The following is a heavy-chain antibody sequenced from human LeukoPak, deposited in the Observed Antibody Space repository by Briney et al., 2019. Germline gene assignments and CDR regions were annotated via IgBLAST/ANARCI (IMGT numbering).Heavy chain of an antibody. CDR3: AKDPHSSSWAFDY. CDR1: GFTFGSYA. CDR2: ISGSGGST. D-gene: IGHD6-13*01. V-gene: IGHV3-23*01. Sequence: PGGSLRLSCAASGFTFGSYAMSWVRQAPGKGLEWVSAISGSGGSTYYADSVKGRFTISRDNSKNTLYLQMNSLRAEDTAVYYCAKDPHSSSWAFDYWGQGTLVTVSS. J-gene: IGHJ4*02.